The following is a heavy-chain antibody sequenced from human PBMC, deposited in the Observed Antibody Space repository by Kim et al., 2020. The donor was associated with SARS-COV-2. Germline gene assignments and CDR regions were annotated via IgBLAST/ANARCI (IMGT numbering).Heavy chain of an antibody. Sequence: YYADSVKGRFTASRDNSKNTLYLHMSSLRADDTAVYYCARAPWNTYVDVWGKGTTVTVSS. CDR3: ARAPWNTYVDV. V-gene: IGHV3-33*01. J-gene: IGHJ6*03. D-gene: IGHD1-1*01.